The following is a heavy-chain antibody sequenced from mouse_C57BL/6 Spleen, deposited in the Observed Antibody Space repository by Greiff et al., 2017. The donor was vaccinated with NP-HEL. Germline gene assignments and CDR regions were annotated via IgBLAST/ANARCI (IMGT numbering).Heavy chain of an antibody. CDR2: IRSNSSNYAT. CDR1: GFTFNTYA. V-gene: IGHV10-3*01. J-gene: IGHJ3*01. Sequence: EVLLVESGGGLVQPKGSLKLSCAASGFTFNTYAMHWVRQAPGKGLEWVARIRSNSSNYATSYADSVKDRFTISRDDSQSMHYLQMKNLKTEDTAMYYCGRGGDYAWFAYWGQGTLVTVSA. CDR3: GRGGDYAWFAY. D-gene: IGHD2-4*01.